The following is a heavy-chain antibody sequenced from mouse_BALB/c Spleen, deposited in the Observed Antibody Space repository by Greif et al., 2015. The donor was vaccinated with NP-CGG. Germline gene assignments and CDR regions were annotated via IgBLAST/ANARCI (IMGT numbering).Heavy chain of an antibody. Sequence: EVKLMESGPELMKPGASVKISCKASGYSFTSYYMHWVKQSHGKSLEWIGYIDPFNGGTSYNQKFKGKATLTVDKSSSTAYMHLSSLTSEDSAVYYCARCYDYGNYYAMDYWGQGTSVTVSS. CDR2: IDPFNGGT. CDR3: ARCYDYGNYYAMDY. CDR1: GYSFTSYY. V-gene: IGHV1S135*01. D-gene: IGHD2-4*01. J-gene: IGHJ4*01.